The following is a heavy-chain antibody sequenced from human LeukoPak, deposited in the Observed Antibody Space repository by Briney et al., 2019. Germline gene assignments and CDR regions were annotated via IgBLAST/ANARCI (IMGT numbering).Heavy chain of an antibody. V-gene: IGHV4-59*01. Sequence: KASETLSLTCTVSGGSISSYYWSWIRQPPGKGLEWIGYIYYSGSTNYNPSLKSRVTISVDTSKNQFSLKLSSVTAADTAVYYCARDQYYYDSSGYSNWFDPWGQGTLVTVSS. CDR3: ARDQYYYDSSGYSNWFDP. J-gene: IGHJ5*02. CDR1: GGSISSYY. D-gene: IGHD3-22*01. CDR2: IYYSGST.